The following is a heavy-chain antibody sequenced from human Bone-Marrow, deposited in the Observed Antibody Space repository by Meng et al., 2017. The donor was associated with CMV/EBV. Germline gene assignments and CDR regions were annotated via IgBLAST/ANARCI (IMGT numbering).Heavy chain of an antibody. D-gene: IGHD3-3*01. CDR2: ISYDASHK. V-gene: IGHV3-30*04. CDR3: ARDFLNYDFWSGLSTGAFNN. J-gene: IGHJ3*02. Sequence: GGSLRLSCAASGFSFSRHAMHWVRQAPGKGLEWVTLISYDASHKYYADSVKGRFTISRDNSKNTLYLQMNSLRAEDTAVYYCARDFLNYDFWSGLSTGAFNNWGQGTVVTVSS. CDR1: GFSFSRHA.